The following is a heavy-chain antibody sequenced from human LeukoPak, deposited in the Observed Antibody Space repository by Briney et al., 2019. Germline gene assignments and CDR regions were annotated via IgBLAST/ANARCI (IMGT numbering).Heavy chain of an antibody. CDR2: INAGNGNT. CDR3: ARDEYYGMDV. J-gene: IGHJ6*02. Sequence: ASVKVSCKASGYTFTSYAMHWVRQAPGQRLEWMGWINAGNGNTKYSRKFQGRVTITRDTSASTAYMELSSLRSEDTAVYYCARDEYYGMDVWGQGTTVTVSS. CDR1: GYTFTSYA. V-gene: IGHV1-3*01.